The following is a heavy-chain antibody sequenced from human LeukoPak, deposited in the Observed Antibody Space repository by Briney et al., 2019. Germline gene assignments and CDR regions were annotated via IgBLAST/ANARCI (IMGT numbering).Heavy chain of an antibody. V-gene: IGHV3-23*01. CDR2: ISGSGGST. CDR3: AKDRGIVVVPAAMGRYGMDV. CDR1: GFTFSSYA. D-gene: IGHD2-2*01. Sequence: GGSLRLSCAASGFTFSSYAMSGVRQAPGKGLEWVSDISGSGGSTYYAVSVKGRFTTPRDNSENTLYLQMNSLRAEDTAVYYCAKDRGIVVVPAAMGRYGMDVWGQGTTVTVSS. J-gene: IGHJ6*02.